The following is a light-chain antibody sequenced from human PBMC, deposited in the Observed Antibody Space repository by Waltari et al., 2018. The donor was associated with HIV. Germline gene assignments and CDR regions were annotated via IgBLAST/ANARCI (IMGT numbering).Light chain of an antibody. V-gene: IGLV3-21*02. Sequence: SYVLTQPPSVSVAPGQTARITCEGNNIGSQSVHWYQQRPGQAPALVVHDDSDRPSGIPERFSGSNSGNTATLTISRVEAGDEADYYCQVCHSKSDHVVFGGGTKLTVL. J-gene: IGLJ2*01. CDR3: QVCHSKSDHVV. CDR1: NIGSQS. CDR2: DDS.